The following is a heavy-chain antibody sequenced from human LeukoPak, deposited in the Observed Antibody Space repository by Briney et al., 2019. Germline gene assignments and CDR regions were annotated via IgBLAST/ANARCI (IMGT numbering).Heavy chain of an antibody. J-gene: IGHJ4*02. CDR3: ARDCTLYYGSGYYFDY. V-gene: IGHV4-39*07. D-gene: IGHD3-10*01. Sequence: PSETLSLTCTVSGGSISSATYYWGWIRQPPGKGLEWIGSIHYSGSTYYNPSLKSRVTISVDTSKNQFSLKLSSVTAADTAVYYCARDCTLYYGSGYYFDYWGQGTLVTVSS. CDR1: GGSISSATYY. CDR2: IHYSGST.